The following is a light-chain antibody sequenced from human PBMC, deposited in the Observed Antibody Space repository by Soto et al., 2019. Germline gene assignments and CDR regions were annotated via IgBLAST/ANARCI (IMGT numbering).Light chain of an antibody. CDR1: QSISTS. J-gene: IGKJ2*01. CDR3: QQYHSYSPYT. V-gene: IGKV1-5*03. CDR2: KAS. Sequence: DIQMTQSPSTLSASVGDRVTITCRASQSISTSLAWYRHKPGKAPRLLIYKASSLETGVSSRFTGSGSGTEFTLTISSLQPDDFATYYCQQYHSYSPYTFGQGTKLEI.